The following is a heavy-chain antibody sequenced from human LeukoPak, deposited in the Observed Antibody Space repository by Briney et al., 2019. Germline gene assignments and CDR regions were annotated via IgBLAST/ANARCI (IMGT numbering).Heavy chain of an antibody. CDR1: GGSISSYY. J-gene: IGHJ4*02. D-gene: IGHD4-17*01. V-gene: IGHV4-59*08. CDR3: ARLRDGDYGGYFDY. CDR2: MSHSGSS. Sequence: KPSETLSLTCTVSGGSISSYYWSWIRQPPGEGMEGMGYMSHSGSSNYNSYLKSRTIISADMSKNQFSLKLSSVTAADTALYYCARLRDGDYGGYFDYWGQGTLVTASS.